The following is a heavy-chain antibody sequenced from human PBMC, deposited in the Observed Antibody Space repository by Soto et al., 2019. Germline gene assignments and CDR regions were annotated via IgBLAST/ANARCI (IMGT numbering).Heavy chain of an antibody. Sequence: QVQLVQSGAEVKKPGASMKVSCKPSGPTFTAYYIHWVRQAPGQGLEWMGWINPNTGGTKYAQNFPGRVTMTRDTSSRTVYMELSSLRSDDTAVYYCARALIRFLDWIPENYYYGMDVWGQGTTVTVSS. J-gene: IGHJ6*02. V-gene: IGHV1-2*02. CDR1: GPTFTAYY. CDR3: ARALIRFLDWIPENYYYGMDV. D-gene: IGHD3-3*01. CDR2: INPNTGGT.